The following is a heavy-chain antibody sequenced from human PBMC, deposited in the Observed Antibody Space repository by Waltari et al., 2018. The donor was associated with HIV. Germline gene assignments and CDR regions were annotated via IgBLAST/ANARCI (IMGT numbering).Heavy chain of an antibody. D-gene: IGHD3-16*01. Sequence: EVQLVESGGGLVQPGGSLRLPCAASGFTFRSSRMNWVRQATGKGLELVSYISSSSSTIYYADSVKGRCTISRDNAKNSLYLQMNSLRAEDTAVYYCARETGGYYFDYWGQGTLVTVSS. V-gene: IGHV3-48*04. CDR3: ARETGGYYFDY. CDR1: GFTFRSSR. J-gene: IGHJ4*02. CDR2: ISSSSSTI.